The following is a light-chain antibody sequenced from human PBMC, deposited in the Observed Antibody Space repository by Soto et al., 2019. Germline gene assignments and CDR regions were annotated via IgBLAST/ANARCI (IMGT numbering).Light chain of an antibody. CDR2: DVS. CDR3: CSYAGSHFL. Sequence: SALTQPRSVSGSPGQSVTISCPGTSSDVGGYNYVSWYQQHPGKAPKLMIYDVSQRPSGVPDRFSGSKSGNTASLTISGLQAEDEADYYCCSYAGSHFLFGGGTKLTVL. V-gene: IGLV2-11*01. CDR1: SSDVGGYNY. J-gene: IGLJ2*01.